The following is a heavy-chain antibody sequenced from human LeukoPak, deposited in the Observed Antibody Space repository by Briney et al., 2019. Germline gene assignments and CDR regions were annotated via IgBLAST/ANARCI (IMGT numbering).Heavy chain of an antibody. CDR2: ITGSGSST. Sequence: GGSLRLSCAASGFTVSSNYMSWVRQAPGKGLEWVSAITGSGSSTYYADSVKGRFTISRDNSKNTLYLQMNSLRAEDTAIYYCAKGRDGTYVPSDYWGQGTLVTVSS. V-gene: IGHV3-23*01. J-gene: IGHJ4*02. CDR3: AKGRDGTYVPSDY. CDR1: GFTVSSNY. D-gene: IGHD1-26*01.